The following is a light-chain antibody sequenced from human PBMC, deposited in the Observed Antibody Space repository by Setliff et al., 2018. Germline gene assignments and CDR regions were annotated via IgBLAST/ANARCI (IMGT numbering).Light chain of an antibody. CDR2: EVS. V-gene: IGLV2-8*01. Sequence: QSVLTQPPSASGSPGQSVTISCTGTSSDVGGYNYVSWYQQQPGKAPKLMIYEVSKRPSGVPDRFSGSKSGNTASLTVSGLQAEDEADYYCSSYAGSNNLVFGGGTKGTVL. CDR3: SSYAGSNNLV. CDR1: SSDVGGYNY. J-gene: IGLJ2*01.